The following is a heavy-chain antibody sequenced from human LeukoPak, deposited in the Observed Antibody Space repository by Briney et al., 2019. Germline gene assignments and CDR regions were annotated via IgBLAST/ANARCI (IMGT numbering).Heavy chain of an antibody. Sequence: GGSLRLSCAASGFTFNTYSMNWVRQAPGKGLEWVSSISGGSSFVNYAASVKGRFTISRDNAKNSLYLQMNSLRAEDTALYYCAKEGGTRGTFDVWGQGTMVTVSS. V-gene: IGHV3-21*04. J-gene: IGHJ3*01. D-gene: IGHD3/OR15-3a*01. CDR2: ISGGSSFV. CDR1: GFTFNTYS. CDR3: AKEGGTRGTFDV.